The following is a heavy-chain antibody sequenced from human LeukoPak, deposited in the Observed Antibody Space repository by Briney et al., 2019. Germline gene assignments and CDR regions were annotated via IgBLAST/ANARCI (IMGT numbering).Heavy chain of an antibody. CDR3: ARDRRDIPIVPTTMGWIDP. CDR1: GASISTYY. V-gene: IGHV4-59*01. Sequence: SETLSLTCTVSGASISTYYWSWIRQPPGKGLEWIGYIYYSGTTNYNPSLKSRVTISVDTSKNQFSLKVSSVTAADTAIYYCARDRRDIPIVPTTMGWIDPWGQGTLVTVSS. J-gene: IGHJ5*02. D-gene: IGHD3-9*01. CDR2: IYYSGTT.